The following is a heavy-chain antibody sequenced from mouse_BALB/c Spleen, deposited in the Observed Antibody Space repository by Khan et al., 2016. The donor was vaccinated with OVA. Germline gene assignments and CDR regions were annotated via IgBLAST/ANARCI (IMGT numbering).Heavy chain of an antibody. Sequence: QVQLKQSGAELARPGASVKMSCKASGYTFTDYYINWVKQRTGQGLEWIGEISPGSGDTYYNEKFKGNATMPADQSSSTVYMQLSSLTAEASSVYFCSIRNYFGYIFAYWGQGTLVPVSA. CDR3: SIRNYFGYIFAY. D-gene: IGHD1-2*01. J-gene: IGHJ3*01. CDR1: GYTFTDYY. V-gene: IGHV1-77*01. CDR2: ISPGSGDT.